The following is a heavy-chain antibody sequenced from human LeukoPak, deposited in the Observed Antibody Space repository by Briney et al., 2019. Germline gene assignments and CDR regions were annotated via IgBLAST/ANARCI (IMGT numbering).Heavy chain of an antibody. D-gene: IGHD3-9*01. CDR3: ASQYYDISTGYYAFDY. CDR2: INSDGSST. J-gene: IGHJ4*03. CDR1: GFTFSSYW. V-gene: IGHV3-74*01. Sequence: GGSLRLSCAASGFTFSSYWMHWVRQAPGKGLVWVSRINSDGSSTSYADSVKGRFTISRDNAKNTLYLQMNSLRAEDTAVYYCASQYYDISTGYYAFDYWGKGTTVTISS.